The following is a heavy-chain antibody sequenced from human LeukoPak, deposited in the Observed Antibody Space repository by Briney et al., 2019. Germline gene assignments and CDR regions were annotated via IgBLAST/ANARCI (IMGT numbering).Heavy chain of an antibody. Sequence: GGSLRLSCAASGFTFSSYWMSWVRQAPGKGLEWVANIKQDGSEKYYVDSVKGRFTISRDNAKNSLYLQMNSLRAEDTAAYYCAREWWGYDVLTGDNWFDPWGQGTLVTVSS. J-gene: IGHJ5*02. D-gene: IGHD3-9*01. CDR3: AREWWGYDVLTGDNWFDP. CDR2: IKQDGSEK. V-gene: IGHV3-7*03. CDR1: GFTFSSYW.